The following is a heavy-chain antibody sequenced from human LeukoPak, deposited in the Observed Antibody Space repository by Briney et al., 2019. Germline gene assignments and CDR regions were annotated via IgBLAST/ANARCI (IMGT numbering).Heavy chain of an antibody. D-gene: IGHD3-10*01. V-gene: IGHV4-59*08. Sequence: SETLSLTCTVSGGSISSYYWSWIRQPPGKGLEWIGYIYYSGSTNYNPSLKSRVTISVDTSKNQFSLKLSSVTAADTAVYYCARHASYYGSGSADFDYWGQGTLVTVSS. CDR3: ARHASYYGSGSADFDY. J-gene: IGHJ4*02. CDR1: GGSISSYY. CDR2: IYYSGST.